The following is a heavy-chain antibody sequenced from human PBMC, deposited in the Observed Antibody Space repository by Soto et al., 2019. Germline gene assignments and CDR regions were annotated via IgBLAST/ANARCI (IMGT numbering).Heavy chain of an antibody. CDR3: AKVDTAMVNGFDY. CDR1: GYSFTSYW. J-gene: IGHJ4*02. D-gene: IGHD5-18*01. CDR2: IYPGDSDT. V-gene: IGHV5-51*01. Sequence: GESLKISCKGSGYSFTSYWIGWVRQMPGKGLEWMGIIYPGDSDTRYSPSFQGQVTISADKSISTAHLQWSSLKASDTAMYYCAKVDTAMVNGFDYWGQGSLVTVS.